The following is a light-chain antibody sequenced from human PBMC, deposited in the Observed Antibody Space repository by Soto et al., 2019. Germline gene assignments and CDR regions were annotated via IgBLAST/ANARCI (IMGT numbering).Light chain of an antibody. CDR2: AAS. CDR3: LQPDSYPLT. CDR1: QGIAND. Sequence: DIQMTQSPSSLSASVGYRVTFTCRASQGIANDLAWYQQKPTKAPKRLIYAASSLQSGVPSRFSGSGAGTECTLTISRLPTEDFGTYYCLQPDSYPLTFGGGTKVEI. V-gene: IGKV1-17*01. J-gene: IGKJ4*01.